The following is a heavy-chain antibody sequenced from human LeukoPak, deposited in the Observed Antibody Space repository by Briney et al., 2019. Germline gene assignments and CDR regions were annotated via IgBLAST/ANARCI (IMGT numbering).Heavy chain of an antibody. CDR3: AKDPRDISTGNYDEFDI. V-gene: IGHV1-46*01. J-gene: IGHJ3*02. CDR2: INPSGGST. D-gene: IGHD3-9*01. Sequence: GASVKVSCKASGYTFTSYYMHWVRQPPGQGLEWMGIINPSGGSTSYAQKFQGRVTMTTDMSTSTFYMELSNLVSEDTAVYYCAKDPRDISTGNYDEFDIWGQGTMVTVSS. CDR1: GYTFTSYY.